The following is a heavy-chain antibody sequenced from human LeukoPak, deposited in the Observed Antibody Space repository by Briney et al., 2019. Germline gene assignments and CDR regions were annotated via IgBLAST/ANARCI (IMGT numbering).Heavy chain of an antibody. CDR1: GYSFTSYW. CDR2: IDPSDSYT. CDR3: ARHPTYYDILTGYYNPVYFDY. D-gene: IGHD3-9*01. Sequence: GESLRISYKGSGYSFTSYWISWVRQMPGKGLEWMGRIDPSDSYTNYSPSFQGHVTISADKSISTAYLQWSSLKASDTAMYYCARHPTYYDILTGYYNPVYFDYWGQGTLVTVSS. V-gene: IGHV5-10-1*01. J-gene: IGHJ4*02.